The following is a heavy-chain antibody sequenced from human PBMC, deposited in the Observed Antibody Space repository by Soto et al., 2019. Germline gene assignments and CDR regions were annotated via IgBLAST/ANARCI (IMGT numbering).Heavy chain of an antibody. Sequence: PVGSLRLSCAASGFTFDDYAMHWVRQAPGKGLEWVSGISWNSGSIGYADSVKGRFTISRDNAKNSLYLQMNSLRAEDTALYYCAKDLGSSPYGMDVWGQGTTVTVSS. J-gene: IGHJ6*02. CDR3: AKDLGSSPYGMDV. D-gene: IGHD6-6*01. CDR1: GFTFDDYA. CDR2: ISWNSGSI. V-gene: IGHV3-9*01.